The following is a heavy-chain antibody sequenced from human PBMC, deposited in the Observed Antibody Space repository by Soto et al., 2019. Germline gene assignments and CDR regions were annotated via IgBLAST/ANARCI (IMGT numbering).Heavy chain of an antibody. CDR3: ARVTRFSGPHDY. CDR1: GFTVSSNY. CDR2: IYSGGRT. Sequence: EVQLVESGGGLVQPGGSLRLSCAASGFTVSSNYMSWVRQAPGKGLEWVSVIYSGGRTYYADSVKGRFTISRDNSKNTLYLQMNSLRAEDTAVYYCARVTRFSGPHDYWGQGTLVTVSS. J-gene: IGHJ4*02. V-gene: IGHV3-66*01. D-gene: IGHD3-10*01.